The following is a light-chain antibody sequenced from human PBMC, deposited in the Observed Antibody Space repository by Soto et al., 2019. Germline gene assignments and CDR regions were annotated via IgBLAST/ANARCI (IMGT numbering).Light chain of an antibody. CDR3: QQYDNSPPLYT. CDR1: QSVSSTY. CDR2: GVS. Sequence: EIVLTQSPGTVSLSPGERATLSCRASQSVSSTYLSWYQQRPGQAPRLLIYGVSNRATGIPDRFSGSGSGTDFTLTISRLEPEDFAVYYCQQYDNSPPLYTFGQGTKVDIK. V-gene: IGKV3-20*01. J-gene: IGKJ2*01.